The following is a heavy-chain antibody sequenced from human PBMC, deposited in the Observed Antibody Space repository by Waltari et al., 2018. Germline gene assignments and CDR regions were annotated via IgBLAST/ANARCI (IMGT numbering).Heavy chain of an antibody. CDR1: GFTLRLFS. V-gene: IGHV3-21*06. CDR2: ISSSGSYI. D-gene: IGHD7-27*01. Sequence: EVQLVESGGGLVKPGGSLRLSCAASGFTLRLFSMNWVRQAPGRGLEWVSTISSSGSYIYYADSVKGRFTISRDNAKNSVYLQMNSLRVDDTAVYYCTMAPDVPVRPTWGWGQGSLVTVSS. CDR3: TMAPDVPVRPTWG. J-gene: IGHJ4*02.